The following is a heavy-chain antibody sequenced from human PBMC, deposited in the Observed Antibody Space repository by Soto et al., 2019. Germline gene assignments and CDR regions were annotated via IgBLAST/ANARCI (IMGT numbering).Heavy chain of an antibody. D-gene: IGHD2-15*01. CDR1: GGSFSGYY. Sequence: SETLSLTCAVYGGSFSGYYWSWIRQPPGKGLEWIGEINHSGSTNYNPSLKSRVTISVDTSKNQFSLKLSSVTAADTAVYYCARGGDNCSGGSCYALIWFDPWGQGTLVTV. CDR3: ARGGDNCSGGSCYALIWFDP. V-gene: IGHV4-34*09. J-gene: IGHJ5*02. CDR2: INHSGST.